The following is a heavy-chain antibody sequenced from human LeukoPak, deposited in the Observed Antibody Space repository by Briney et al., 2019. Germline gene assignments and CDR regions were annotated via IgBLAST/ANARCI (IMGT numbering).Heavy chain of an antibody. CDR1: GFTFNSYA. J-gene: IGHJ4*02. D-gene: IGHD4/OR15-4a*01. V-gene: IGHV3-30*02. CDR2: IRYYGSDK. CDR3: ARGYGENYLNY. Sequence: GGSLRLSCEASGFTFNSYAMHWVRQVPGKGLQWVAFIRYYGSDKYYADSMKGRFTISRDNSKNTLYLQLNSLIPDDMAVYYCARGYGENYLNYWGQGTLVTVST.